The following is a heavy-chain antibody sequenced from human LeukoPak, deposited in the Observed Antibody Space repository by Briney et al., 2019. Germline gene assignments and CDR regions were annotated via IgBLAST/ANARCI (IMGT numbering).Heavy chain of an antibody. Sequence: GGSLRLSCAASGFTFSSYAMSWVRQAPGKGLEWVSAISGSGGSTYYADSVKGRFTISRDNSKNTLYLQMNSLRAEDTAVYYCAKYSSQWGSFWSGLEGFDPWGQGTLVTVSS. CDR3: AKYSSQWGSFWSGLEGFDP. CDR2: ISGSGGST. J-gene: IGHJ5*02. CDR1: GFTFSSYA. V-gene: IGHV3-23*01. D-gene: IGHD3-3*01.